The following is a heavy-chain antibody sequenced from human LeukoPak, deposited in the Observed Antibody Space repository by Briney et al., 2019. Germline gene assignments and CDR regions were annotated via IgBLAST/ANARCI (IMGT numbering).Heavy chain of an antibody. CDR1: GGSISSSNW. CDR3: ARVVGYGARYYFDY. D-gene: IGHD4-17*01. J-gene: IGHJ4*02. CDR2: IYHSGST. Sequence: SETLSLTCAVSGGSISSSNWWSWVRQPPGKGLEWIGEIYHSGSTNYNPSLKSRVTISVDKSKNQFSLKLSSVTAADTAVYYCARVVGYGARYYFDYWGQGTLVTVSS. V-gene: IGHV4-4*02.